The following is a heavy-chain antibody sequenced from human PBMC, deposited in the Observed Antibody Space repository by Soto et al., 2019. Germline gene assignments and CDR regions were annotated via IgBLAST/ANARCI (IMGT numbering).Heavy chain of an antibody. CDR2: ISSSSSTI. V-gene: IGHV3-48*02. CDR3: ARDQYYYDSSDYYYYGMDV. CDR1: GFTFSSYS. J-gene: IGHJ6*02. D-gene: IGHD3-22*01. Sequence: GGSLRLSCAAPGFTFSSYSMNWVRQAPGKGLEWVSYISSSSSTIYYADSVKGRFTISRDNAKNSLYLQMNSLRDEDTAVYYCARDQYYYDSSDYYYYGMDVWGQGTTVTVSS.